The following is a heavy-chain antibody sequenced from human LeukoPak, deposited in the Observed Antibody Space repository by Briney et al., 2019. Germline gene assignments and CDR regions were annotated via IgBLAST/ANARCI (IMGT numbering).Heavy chain of an antibody. J-gene: IGHJ6*03. V-gene: IGHV4-39*01. CDR2: MYYSGNT. CDR1: GGSISSGSYY. CDR3: ARGVGYDSSGYPFHYYYYMDV. D-gene: IGHD3-22*01. Sequence: PSETLSLTCTVSGGSISSGSYYWTWIRQPPGKGLEWIGSMYYSGNTYYNPSLKSRVTISVDTSKNQVSLKLSSVTAADTAVYYCARGVGYDSSGYPFHYYYYMDVWGKGTTVTVSS.